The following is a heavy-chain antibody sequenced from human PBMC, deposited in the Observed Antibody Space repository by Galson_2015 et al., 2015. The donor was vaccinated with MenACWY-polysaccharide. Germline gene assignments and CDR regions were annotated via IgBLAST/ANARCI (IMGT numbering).Heavy chain of an antibody. CDR1: GFTFSSYA. J-gene: IGHJ3*02. CDR2: ISGSGGST. V-gene: IGHV3-23*01. D-gene: IGHD1-26*01. CDR3: AKDSGSYHDAFDI. Sequence: SLRLSCAASGFTFSSYAMSWVRQAPGKGLEWVSAISGSGGSTYYADSVKGRFTISRDNSKNTLYLQMNSLRAEDTAVYYCAKDSGSYHDAFDIWGQGTMVTVSS.